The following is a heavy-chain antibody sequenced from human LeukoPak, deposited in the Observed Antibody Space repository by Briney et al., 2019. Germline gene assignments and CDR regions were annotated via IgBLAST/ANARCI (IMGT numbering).Heavy chain of an antibody. CDR3: AREAGCSGGSCYGALDY. D-gene: IGHD2-15*01. CDR2: ISGSGGST. CDR1: GFTFSSYA. V-gene: IGHV3-23*01. J-gene: IGHJ4*02. Sequence: PGGSLRLSCAASGFTFSSYAMSWVRQAPGKGLEWVSAISGSGGSTYYADSVKGRFTISRDNSKNTLYLQMNSLRAEDTAVYYCAREAGCSGGSCYGALDYWGQGTLVTVSS.